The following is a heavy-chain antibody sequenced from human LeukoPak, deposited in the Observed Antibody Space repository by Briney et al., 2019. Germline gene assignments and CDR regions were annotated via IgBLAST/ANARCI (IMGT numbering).Heavy chain of an antibody. V-gene: IGHV3-9*01. Sequence: GRSLRLSCAGSGFRFDDYGMHWVRQAPGKGLEWVSGISWNSGNIGYADSVKGRFTISRDNAKNSLFLQMNSLRAEDTAFYYLAKDLLIGDSSGAFDYWGQGNLGTGSS. CDR2: ISWNSGNI. CDR3: AKDLLIGDSSGAFDY. J-gene: IGHJ4*02. CDR1: GFRFDDYG. D-gene: IGHD6-19*01.